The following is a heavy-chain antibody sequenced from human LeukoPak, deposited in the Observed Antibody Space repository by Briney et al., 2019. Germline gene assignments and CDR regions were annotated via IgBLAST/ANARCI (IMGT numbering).Heavy chain of an antibody. CDR1: RGSISGYS. CDR2: IYYSGDT. Sequence: PSETPSLTCTVSRGSISGYSWSWIRQSPGGGLEWIGYIYYSGDTAYNPSLRSRVTFSVDTSKNQFSLQLRSVATADTAVYYCVRGPYGASISKWFDPWGQGTQVIVSP. V-gene: IGHV4-59*01. J-gene: IGHJ5*02. D-gene: IGHD4/OR15-4a*01. CDR3: VRGPYGASISKWFDP.